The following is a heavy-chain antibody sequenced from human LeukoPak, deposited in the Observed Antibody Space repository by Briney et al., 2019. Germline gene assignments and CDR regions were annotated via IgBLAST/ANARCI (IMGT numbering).Heavy chain of an antibody. D-gene: IGHD6-6*01. Sequence: GGSLGLSCVDSGTTFSSDWMHWVRQAPGKGPVWISRISSDGRSTTYADSVKGRFTISRDNAKNSLYLQMNSLRAEDTAVYYCARDFSSSTGFDPWGQGTLVTVSS. CDR3: ARDFSSSTGFDP. CDR1: GTTFSSDW. J-gene: IGHJ5*02. CDR2: ISSDGRST. V-gene: IGHV3-74*01.